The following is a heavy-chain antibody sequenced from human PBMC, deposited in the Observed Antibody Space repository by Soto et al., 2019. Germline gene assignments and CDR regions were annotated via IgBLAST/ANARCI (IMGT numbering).Heavy chain of an antibody. J-gene: IGHJ4*02. CDR1: GFTFSSYW. CDR3: ARTGDGHHDFLDY. Sequence: GGSLRLSCAASGFTFSSYWMNWVRQAPGKGLEWVANINQGGSEDNLLDSVKGRFTISRDNAKNSLFLQMNSLRVDDTAVYYCARTGDGHHDFLDYWGQGALVTVSS. CDR2: INQGGSED. V-gene: IGHV3-7*01. D-gene: IGHD1-1*01.